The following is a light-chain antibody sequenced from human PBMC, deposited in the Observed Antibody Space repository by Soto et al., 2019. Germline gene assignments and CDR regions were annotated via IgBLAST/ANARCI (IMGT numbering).Light chain of an antibody. J-gene: IGKJ4*01. V-gene: IGKV1-6*01. Sequence: AIQMTQFPSSLSASVRDRVVISCRTSQDIRNKLGWYQQKPGQAPKLLIFGASTLHSGVPSRFSGSGSGTDFTLTISSLQPEDFATYYCQQVYVYPSTFGGGTRWIS. CDR1: QDIRNK. CDR2: GAS. CDR3: QQVYVYPST.